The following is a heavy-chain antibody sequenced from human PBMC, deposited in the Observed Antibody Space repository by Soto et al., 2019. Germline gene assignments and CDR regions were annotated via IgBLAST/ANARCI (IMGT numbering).Heavy chain of an antibody. CDR3: ARVRHYYGGNSDKGNGSRRYYDY. CDR1: GYTFTSYG. J-gene: IGHJ4*02. Sequence: QVQLVQSGAEVKKPGASVKVSCKASGYTFTSYGISWVRQAPGQGLEWMGWISAYNGNTNYAQKLQGRVTMTTDTSTSTPYMERRSLRSDDTAVYYCARVRHYYGGNSDKGNGSRRYYDYWGQGTLVTVSS. V-gene: IGHV1-18*01. D-gene: IGHD4-17*01. CDR2: ISAYNGNT.